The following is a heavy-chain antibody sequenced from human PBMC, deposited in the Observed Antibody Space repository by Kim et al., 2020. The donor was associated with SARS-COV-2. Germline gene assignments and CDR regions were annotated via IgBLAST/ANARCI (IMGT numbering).Heavy chain of an antibody. V-gene: IGHV3-30*18. J-gene: IGHJ4*02. CDR3: AKKYSYCYAPFHH. D-gene: IGHD3-22*01. CDR2: ISFDGSDK. Sequence: GGSLRLSCAASEFIFSSFGMHWVRQAPGKGLEWVAFISFDGSDKYYADSVKGRFTISRDNSRNTLYLQMNSLRAEDTAVYYCAKKYSYCYAPFHHWGEGTVVTVSS. CDR1: EFIFSSFG.